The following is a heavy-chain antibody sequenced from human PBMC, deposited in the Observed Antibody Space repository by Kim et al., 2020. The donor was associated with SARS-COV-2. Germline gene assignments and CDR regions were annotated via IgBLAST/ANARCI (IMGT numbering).Heavy chain of an antibody. V-gene: IGHV1-69*13. D-gene: IGHD2-15*01. Sequence: SVKVSCKASGGIFSNSAISWVRQAPGQGLQWMGKIIPLFATTDYAQKFQGRVTLTADASTSTDYMELSSLKSDDTAVYYCASRYCGGGTCHSEWYYDLW. CDR3: ASRYCGGGTCHSEWYYDL. CDR2: IIPLFATT. J-gene: IGHJ2*01. CDR1: GGIFSNSA.